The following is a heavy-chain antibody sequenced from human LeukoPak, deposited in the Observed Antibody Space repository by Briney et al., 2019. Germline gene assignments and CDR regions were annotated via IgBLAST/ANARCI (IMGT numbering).Heavy chain of an antibody. V-gene: IGHV1-69*04. J-gene: IGHJ4*02. CDR1: GGTFSSYA. CDR2: IIPILGIA. Sequence: GASVKVSCKASGGTFSSYASSWVRQPPGQGLEWMGRIIPILGIANYAQKFQGRVTITADKSTSTAYMELSSLRSEDTAVYYCARDRADSGSDYWGQGTLVTVSS. CDR3: ARDRADSGSDY. D-gene: IGHD6-19*01.